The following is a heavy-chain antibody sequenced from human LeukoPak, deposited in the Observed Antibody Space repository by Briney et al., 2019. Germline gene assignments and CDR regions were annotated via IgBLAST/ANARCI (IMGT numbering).Heavy chain of an antibody. CDR3: ARDVNPSTFGGDAFDI. D-gene: IGHD3-16*01. Sequence: PGGSLRLSCAASGFTFSSYGMHWVRQAPGKGLEWVAFIRYDGSNKYYADSVKGRFTISRDNSKNTLYLQMNSLRAEDTAVYYCARDVNPSTFGGDAFDIWGQGTMVTVSS. V-gene: IGHV3-30*02. CDR2: IRYDGSNK. J-gene: IGHJ3*02. CDR1: GFTFSSYG.